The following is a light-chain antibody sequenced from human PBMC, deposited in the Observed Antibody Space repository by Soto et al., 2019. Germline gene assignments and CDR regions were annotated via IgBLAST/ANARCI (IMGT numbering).Light chain of an antibody. V-gene: IGKV3-15*01. CDR2: DAS. CDR1: QSGNSN. CDR3: QQYNFWPPLT. J-gene: IGKJ4*01. Sequence: EIVMTQSPATLSVSLGERATLSCRASQSGNSNLAWYRQKPGQAPRLLISDASTRATGVPARFSGSGSGTEFTLTISSLPSEDSGIYYCQQYNFWPPLTFGGGTKVEIK.